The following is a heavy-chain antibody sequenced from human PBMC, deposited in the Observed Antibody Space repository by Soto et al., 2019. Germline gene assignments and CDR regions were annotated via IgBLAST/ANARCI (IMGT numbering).Heavy chain of an antibody. V-gene: IGHV1-18*01. CDR3: ARAYYDTKGYSLDP. CDR2: ISAYNGNT. CDR1: GYTLTSYG. Sequence: ASVKVSCKASGYTLTSYGISWVRQAPGQGLEWMGWISAYNGNTNYAQKLQGRVTMTTDTSPSTAYMELRSLRSDDSSVYFCARAYYDTKGYSLDPWGLGTLVTVS. D-gene: IGHD3-16*01. J-gene: IGHJ5*02.